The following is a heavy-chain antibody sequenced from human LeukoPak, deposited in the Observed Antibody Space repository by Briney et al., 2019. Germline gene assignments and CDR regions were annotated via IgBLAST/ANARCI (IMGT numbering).Heavy chain of an antibody. J-gene: IGHJ6*02. CDR1: GFTFSDYN. CDR3: ARSIGLTGGGVDV. CDR2: ITNGGSTI. V-gene: IGHV3-11*01. Sequence: GGSLRLSCAASGFTFSDYNLNWVRQAPGKGLEWVSYITNGGSTIHHADSVKGRFTISRDNAKKTLYLQMNSLRAEDTAVYYCARSIGLTGGGVDVWGQGTTVTVSS. D-gene: IGHD3-9*01.